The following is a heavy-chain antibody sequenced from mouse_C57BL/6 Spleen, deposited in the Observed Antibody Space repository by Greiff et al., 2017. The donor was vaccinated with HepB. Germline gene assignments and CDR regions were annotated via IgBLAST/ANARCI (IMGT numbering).Heavy chain of an antibody. D-gene: IGHD3-3*01. J-gene: IGHJ2*01. Sequence: EVQLVESGGGLVKPGGSLKLSCAASGFTFSSYAISWVRQTPEKRLEWVATISDGGSYTYYPDNVKGRFTISRDNAKNNLYLQMSHLKSEDTAMYYCAREGGTAYYFDYWGQGTTLTVSS. CDR3: AREGGTAYYFDY. CDR1: GFTFSSYA. CDR2: ISDGGSYT. V-gene: IGHV5-4*01.